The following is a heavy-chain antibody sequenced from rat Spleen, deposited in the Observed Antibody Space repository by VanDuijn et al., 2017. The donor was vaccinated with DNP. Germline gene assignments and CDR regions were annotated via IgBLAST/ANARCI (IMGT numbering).Heavy chain of an antibody. J-gene: IGHJ4*01. CDR3: ARSYYSSYGGYVMDA. V-gene: IGHV3-1*01. D-gene: IGHD1-2*01. CDR1: GYSITSNY. Sequence: EVQLQESGPGLVKPSQSLSLTCSVTGYSITSNYWGWIRKFPGNKMEWMGYISYSGSTSYNPSLKSRISITRDTSKNQFFLQVNSVTTEDTATYYCARSYYSSYGGYVMDAWGQGASVTVSS. CDR2: ISYSGST.